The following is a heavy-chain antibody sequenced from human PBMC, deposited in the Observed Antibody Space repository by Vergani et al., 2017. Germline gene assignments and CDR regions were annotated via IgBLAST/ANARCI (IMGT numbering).Heavy chain of an antibody. D-gene: IGHD6-19*01. CDR1: GGSISSGSYY. CDR3: ARQXPGSGWSPGDFDD. Sequence: QVQLQESGPGLVKPSQTLSLTCTVSGGSISSGSYYWSWIRQPAGKGLEWIGRIYTSGSTNYNPSLKSRVTISVDTSKNQFSLKVTSVTAADTAVYFCARQXPGSGWSPGDFDDWGQGILVTVSS. V-gene: IGHV4-61*02. J-gene: IGHJ4*02. CDR2: IYTSGST.